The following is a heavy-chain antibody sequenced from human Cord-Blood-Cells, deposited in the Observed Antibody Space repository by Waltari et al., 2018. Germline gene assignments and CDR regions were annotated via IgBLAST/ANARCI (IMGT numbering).Heavy chain of an antibody. J-gene: IGHJ4*02. CDR3: ARDASGYCSSTSCYTGGSYFDY. D-gene: IGHD2-2*02. CDR2: IYYSGST. Sequence: QVQLQESGPGLVKPSQTLSLTCTVSGGPISSGGYYWTWLRQHPGTGLGWIGYIYYSGSTYYNPSLKSRVTISVDTSKNQFSLKLSSVTAADTAVYYCARDASGYCSSTSCYTGGSYFDYWGQGTLVTVSS. V-gene: IGHV4-31*03. CDR1: GGPISSGGYY.